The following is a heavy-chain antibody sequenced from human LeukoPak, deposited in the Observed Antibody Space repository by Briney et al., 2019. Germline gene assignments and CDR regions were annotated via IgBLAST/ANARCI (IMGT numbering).Heavy chain of an antibody. CDR3: ARDRGGSYSAIDC. D-gene: IGHD2-15*01. J-gene: IGHJ4*02. CDR2: ISSSSITI. CDR1: GFTFSSYS. V-gene: IGHV3-48*04. Sequence: GGSLRLSCAASGFTFSSYSLNWVGQAPGKGLEWVSFISSSSITIYYADSVKGRFTISRDNAEKSLYLQMNSLRAEDTAVYYCARDRGGSYSAIDCWGQGTLVTVSS.